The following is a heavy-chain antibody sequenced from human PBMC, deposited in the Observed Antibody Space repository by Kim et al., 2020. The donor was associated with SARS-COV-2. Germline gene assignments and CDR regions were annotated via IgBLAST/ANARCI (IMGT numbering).Heavy chain of an antibody. D-gene: IGHD4-17*01. CDR1: GFTFSDSA. J-gene: IGHJ3*02. V-gene: IGHV3-73*01. CDR2: IRTKANNYTT. CDR3: LATVTTFAFDN. Sequence: GGSLRLSCAASGFTFSDSAMHWVRQASGKGLEWVGRIRTKANNYTTAYAASVKGRFTISRDDSKNTAYLQMNSLKTDDTAVYDSLATVTTFAFDNFCQGT.